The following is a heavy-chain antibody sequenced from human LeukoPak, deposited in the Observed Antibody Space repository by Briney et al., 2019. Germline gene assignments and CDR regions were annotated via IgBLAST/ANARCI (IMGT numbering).Heavy chain of an antibody. V-gene: IGHV1-46*01. J-gene: IGHJ4*02. Sequence: ASVKVSCKASGYTLTSSHAHWVRQAPGQGLEWMGIINCGDGYTNYAQKFQGRVSVTSDTSTSTIYMELSSLRAEDRAIYYCARDRGGSYSIDYWGQGTLVTVSS. CDR2: INCGDGYT. CDR1: GYTLTSSH. D-gene: IGHD1-26*01. CDR3: ARDRGGSYSIDY.